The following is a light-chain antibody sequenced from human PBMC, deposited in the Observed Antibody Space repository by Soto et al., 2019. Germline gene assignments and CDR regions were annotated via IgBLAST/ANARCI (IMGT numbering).Light chain of an antibody. CDR1: QDIRNY. Sequence: DIQMTQSPSSLSASVGDRVTITCQASQDIRNYLNWYQQKPGKAPKLLIYDASYLETGVPSRFSGSGSGTDFTFSIESLQPEDIATYYCQQYVDFPQTFGQGTKLEIK. CDR3: QQYVDFPQT. J-gene: IGKJ2*01. V-gene: IGKV1-33*01. CDR2: DAS.